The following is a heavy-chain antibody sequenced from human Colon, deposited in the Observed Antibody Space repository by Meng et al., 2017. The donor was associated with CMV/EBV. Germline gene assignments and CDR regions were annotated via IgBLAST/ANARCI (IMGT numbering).Heavy chain of an antibody. Sequence: VDLGEFGGGLCQLGGSLRLSWAYFGFMFRIKWMHWVRQGPGKGLVWVSRINTDGSTTYYADSVKGRFTISRDNAKNTLYLQMNSLRAEDTAVYYCASRDYWGQGTLVTVSS. CDR1: GFMFRIKW. CDR3: ASRDY. V-gene: IGHV3-74*02. J-gene: IGHJ4*02. CDR2: INTDGSTT.